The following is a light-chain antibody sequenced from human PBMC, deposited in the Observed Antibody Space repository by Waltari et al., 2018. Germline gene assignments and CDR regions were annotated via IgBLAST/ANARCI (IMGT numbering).Light chain of an antibody. J-gene: IGKJ3*01. CDR1: QSVSSN. CDR3: QQRSSWPELT. Sequence: EIVLTQSPATLSLSPGERATLSCRASQSVSSNLAWYQQKPGQTPRPLIYAASNRATGIPARFSGSGSGTDFTFTISSLEPEDFAVYYCQQRSSWPELTFGPGTKVDIK. V-gene: IGKV3-11*01. CDR2: AAS.